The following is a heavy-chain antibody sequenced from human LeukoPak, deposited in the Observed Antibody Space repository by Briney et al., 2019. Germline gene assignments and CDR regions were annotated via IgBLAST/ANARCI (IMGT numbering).Heavy chain of an antibody. CDR3: GRLGSGYLSPIDY. CDR2: IYYSGST. J-gene: IGHJ4*02. CDR1: GGSISSNNYY. D-gene: IGHD5-12*01. V-gene: IGHV4-39*01. Sequence: SETLSLTCTVSGGSISSNNYYWGWIRQPPGKGLEWIGTIYYSGSTDYNPSLKSRVTISVDTSKNQFSLKLSSVTAADTAVYYCGRLGSGYLSPIDYWGQGTLVTVSS.